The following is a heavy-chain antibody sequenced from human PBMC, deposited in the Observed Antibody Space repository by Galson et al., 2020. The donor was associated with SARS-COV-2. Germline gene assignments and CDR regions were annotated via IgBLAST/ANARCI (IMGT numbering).Heavy chain of an antibody. CDR1: GFIFGDRA. CDR2: IRWNSGDL. Sequence: GGSLRLSCAASGFIFGDRAMHWVRQAPGKGLEWVSGIRWNSGDLGYADSVKGRFTISRDNAKNSLYLHMNNLRTEDTAFYYCTKDMICSGIRCYTGFDSWGQGTLVTVSS. CDR3: TKDMICSGIRCYTGFDS. J-gene: IGHJ4*02. V-gene: IGHV3-9*01. D-gene: IGHD2-2*02.